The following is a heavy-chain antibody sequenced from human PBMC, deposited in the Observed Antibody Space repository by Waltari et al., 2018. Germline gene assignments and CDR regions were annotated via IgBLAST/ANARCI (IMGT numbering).Heavy chain of an antibody. CDR3: AKDRDYASGSPPDF. D-gene: IGHD3-10*01. CDR1: GYTFSRFG. Sequence: QVQLLQSGPEVKQPGASVRVSCKASGYTFSRFGLSWVRQAPGRGLEWMGWISTHTGDTDSAQKLRDRLTMTTDSSTTTVYMYLRSLTSDDTAIYYCAKDRDYASGSPPDFWGQGTLVTVSS. J-gene: IGHJ4*02. CDR2: ISTHTGDT. V-gene: IGHV1-18*01.